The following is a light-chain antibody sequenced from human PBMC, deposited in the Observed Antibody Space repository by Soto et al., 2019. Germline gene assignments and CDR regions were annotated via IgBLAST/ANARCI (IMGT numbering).Light chain of an antibody. Sequence: QPVLTQSPSASASLGASVKFTCTLSSGHSSYAIAWHQQQPEKGPRYLMKLNSDGSHSKGDGIPDRFSGSSSGAECYLTISSLQSEDEADYYCQTWGTGIHVFGTGTKRTVL. CDR3: QTWGTGIHV. CDR1: SGHSSYA. V-gene: IGLV4-69*01. CDR2: LNSDGSH. J-gene: IGLJ1*01.